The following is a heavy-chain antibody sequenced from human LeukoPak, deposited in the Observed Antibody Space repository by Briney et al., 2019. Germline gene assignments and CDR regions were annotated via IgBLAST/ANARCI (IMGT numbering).Heavy chain of an antibody. J-gene: IGHJ6*03. Sequence: GGSLRLSCAGSGFSVSNYYMSWVRQAPGKGLEWVSLIRDSGKTFYADSVKGRFTISRDNSKNTLYLQMNSLRAEDTAVYYCANFGSATYYYYYMDVWGKGTTVTVSS. CDR1: GFSVSNYY. D-gene: IGHD3-10*01. CDR2: IRDSGKT. CDR3: ANFGSATYYYYYMDV. V-gene: IGHV3-53*01.